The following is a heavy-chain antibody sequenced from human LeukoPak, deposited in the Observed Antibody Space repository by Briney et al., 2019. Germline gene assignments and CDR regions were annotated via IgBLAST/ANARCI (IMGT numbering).Heavy chain of an antibody. Sequence: GGSLRLSCTASGFTFSGYGMHWVRQAPGMGLEWVAIISYDGSNTFYGDSVKGRFTISRDNSKKTLYLQMNSLRTEDTAVYYCARDCQYCSNTNCRCCWGQGTLVTVSS. J-gene: IGHJ4*02. V-gene: IGHV3-30*03. CDR3: ARDCQYCSNTNCRCC. CDR1: GFTFSGYG. CDR2: ISYDGSNT. D-gene: IGHD2-2*01.